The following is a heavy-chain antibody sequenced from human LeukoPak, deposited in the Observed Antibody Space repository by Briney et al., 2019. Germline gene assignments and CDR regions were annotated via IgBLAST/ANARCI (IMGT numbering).Heavy chain of an antibody. D-gene: IGHD3-10*02. CDR1: GFTFNNYA. CDR3: AKCSASYSNDAFDV. V-gene: IGHV3-23*01. Sequence: GGSLRLSCTASGFTFNNYAMNWVRQAPGKGLEWVSYIRGGGSNTRYSDSVKGRFIISRDNSKNILYLQMNSLRAEDTAIYYCAKCSASYSNDAFDVWGRGTMVTVSS. CDR2: IRGGGSNT. J-gene: IGHJ3*01.